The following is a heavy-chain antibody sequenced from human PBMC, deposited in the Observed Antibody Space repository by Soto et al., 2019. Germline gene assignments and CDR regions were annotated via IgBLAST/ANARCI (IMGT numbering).Heavy chain of an antibody. Sequence: GGSLRLSCAASGFTFSSYWMSWVRQAPGKGLEWVANIKQDGSEKYYVDSVKGRFTISRDNAKNSLYLQMNSLRAEDTAVYYCARVGRLYYDSSGYYYGPPGYFDYWGQGTLVTVSS. D-gene: IGHD3-22*01. V-gene: IGHV3-7*01. CDR3: ARVGRLYYDSSGYYYGPPGYFDY. J-gene: IGHJ4*02. CDR2: IKQDGSEK. CDR1: GFTFSSYW.